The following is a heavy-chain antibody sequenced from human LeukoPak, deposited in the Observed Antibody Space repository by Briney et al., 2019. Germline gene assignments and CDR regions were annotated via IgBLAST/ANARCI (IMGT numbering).Heavy chain of an antibody. CDR1: GFNFSSYS. D-gene: IGHD5-12*01. J-gene: IGHJ4*02. CDR3: ARDQVYSGYDFFDY. CDR2: IRSSSSYI. Sequence: GGSLRLSCAASGFNFSSYSMTWVRQAPGKGLEWVSSIRSSSSYIYYADSVKGRFTISRDNAKNSLYLQMNSLRAEDTAVYYCARDQVYSGYDFFDYWGQGTLVTVSS. V-gene: IGHV3-21*01.